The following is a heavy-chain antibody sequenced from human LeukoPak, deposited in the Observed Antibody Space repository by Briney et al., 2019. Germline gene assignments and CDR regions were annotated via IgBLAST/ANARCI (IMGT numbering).Heavy chain of an antibody. Sequence: GSLRLSCAASGFTFNTFNMNWIRQPPGKGLEWIGEINHGGSTNYNPSLKSRVTISVDTSKNQFSLKLSSVTAADTAVYYCARGGYYSSSWYYWGQGTLVTVSS. CDR2: INHGGST. V-gene: IGHV4-34*01. J-gene: IGHJ4*02. CDR3: ARGGYYSSSWYY. CDR1: GFTFNTFN. D-gene: IGHD6-13*01.